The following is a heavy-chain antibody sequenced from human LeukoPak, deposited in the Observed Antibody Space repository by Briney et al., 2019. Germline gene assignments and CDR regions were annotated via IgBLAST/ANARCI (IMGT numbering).Heavy chain of an antibody. D-gene: IGHD2-2*03. CDR3: ASGYCSSTSCYRSVAFDI. CDR2: ISAYNGNT. CDR1: GYTFTSYG. V-gene: IGHV1-18*01. Sequence: ASVKVSCKASGYTFTSYGISWVRQAPGQGLEWMAWISAYNGNTNYAQKLQGRVTMTTDTSTSTAYMELRSLRSDDTAVYYCASGYCSSTSCYRSVAFDIWGQGTMVTVSS. J-gene: IGHJ3*02.